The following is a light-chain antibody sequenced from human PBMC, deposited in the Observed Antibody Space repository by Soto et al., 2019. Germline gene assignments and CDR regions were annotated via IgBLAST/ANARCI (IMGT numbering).Light chain of an antibody. V-gene: IGKV1-5*01. CDR2: DAS. CDR3: QQYNTYPWT. J-gene: IGKJ1*01. Sequence: DIQMTQSPSPLSASVGDRVTITCRASQSITNWLAWYQQKTGKAPNLLIYDASSLQSGVPSRFGGSGSGTEFTLTISSLQPDDFATYFCQQYNTYPWTFGQGTKVEIK. CDR1: QSITNW.